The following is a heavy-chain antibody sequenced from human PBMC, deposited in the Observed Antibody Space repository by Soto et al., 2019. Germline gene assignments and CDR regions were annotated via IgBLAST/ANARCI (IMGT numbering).Heavy chain of an antibody. CDR2: IVVGSGNT. CDR3: AAKIRGMYYYMDV. Sequence: SVKVSCKASGFTFTSSAMQWVRQARGQRLEWIGWIVVGSGNTNYAQKFQERVTITRDMSTSTAYMELSSLRSEDTAVYYCAAKIRGMYYYMDVWGKGTTVTVSS. V-gene: IGHV1-58*02. J-gene: IGHJ6*03. D-gene: IGHD3-10*01. CDR1: GFTFTSSA.